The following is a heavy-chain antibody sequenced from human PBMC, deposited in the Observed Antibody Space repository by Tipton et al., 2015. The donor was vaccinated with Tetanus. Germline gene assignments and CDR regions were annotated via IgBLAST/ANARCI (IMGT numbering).Heavy chain of an antibody. CDR3: VRANYEFPKKGPFDF. CDR2: ISPSGRT. J-gene: IGHJ4*02. V-gene: IGHV4-61*08. D-gene: IGHD3-3*01. CDR1: GGSLRSDDYQ. Sequence: SLTCFVSGGSLRSDDYQWNWIRQAPGKGLEWLAYISPSGRTNSNYSLKSRITISQDKSKNQFSLRLSSVTAADTAVYYCVRANYEFPKKGPFDFWGPGSLVIVSS.